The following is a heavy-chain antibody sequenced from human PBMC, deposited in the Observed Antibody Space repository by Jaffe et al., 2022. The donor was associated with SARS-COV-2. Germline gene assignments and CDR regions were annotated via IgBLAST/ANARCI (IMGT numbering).Heavy chain of an antibody. J-gene: IGHJ6*02. CDR2: IYPGDSDT. CDR1: GYSFTSYW. V-gene: IGHV5-51*01. D-gene: IGHD5-12*01. Sequence: EVQLVQSGAEVKKPGESLKISCKGSGYSFTSYWIGWVRQMPGKGLEWMGIIYPGDSDTRYSPSFQGQVTISADKSISTAYLQWSSLKASDTAMYYCAGLRYGGYEVPSYARGPGYYYGMDVWGQGTTVTVSS. CDR3: AGLRYGGYEVPSYARGPGYYYGMDV.